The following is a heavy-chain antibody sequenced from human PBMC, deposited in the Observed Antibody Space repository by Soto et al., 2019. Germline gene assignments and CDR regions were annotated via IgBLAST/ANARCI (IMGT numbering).Heavy chain of an antibody. J-gene: IGHJ4*02. CDR2: IYYSGST. Sequence: QVQLQESGPGLVKPSQTLSLTCTVSGGSISSGCYYWSWIRQHPGKGLEWIGYIYYSGSTYYNPYLKIQVTISVDKFKNQFCLKLSSVTAADTGGYCCARALTTVDYCCDYWGQGTLVTVSS. V-gene: IGHV4-31*01. D-gene: IGHD4-17*01. CDR1: GGSISSGCYY. CDR3: ARALTTVDYCCDY.